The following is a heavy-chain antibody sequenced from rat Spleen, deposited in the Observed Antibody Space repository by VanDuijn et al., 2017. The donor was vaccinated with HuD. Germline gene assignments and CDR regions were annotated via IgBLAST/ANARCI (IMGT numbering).Heavy chain of an antibody. CDR1: GFTFSDYN. CDR2: ISYDGSST. Sequence: EVQLVESGGGLVQPGRSLKLSCAASGFTFSDYNMAWVRQAPKNGLEWVATISYDGSSTYYRDSVKGRFTISRDNAKSTLYLQMDSLRSEDTATYYCATAGTRISRFAYWGQGTLVTVSS. CDR3: ATAGTRISRFAY. D-gene: IGHD1-4*01. V-gene: IGHV5-7*01. J-gene: IGHJ3*01.